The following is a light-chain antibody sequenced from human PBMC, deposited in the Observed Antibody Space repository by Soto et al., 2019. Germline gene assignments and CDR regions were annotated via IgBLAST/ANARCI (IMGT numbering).Light chain of an antibody. CDR3: QQYGTSGT. CDR2: GAS. V-gene: IGKV3-20*01. CDR1: QSVSSN. J-gene: IGKJ1*01. Sequence: EILFTQSPATLSVSPGERATLTCRASQSVSSNLAWYQQKPGQAPRLLIYGASNRATGIPDRFSGSGSGTDFTITIRRLEPEDFAVYYCQQYGTSGTFGQGTKVDIK.